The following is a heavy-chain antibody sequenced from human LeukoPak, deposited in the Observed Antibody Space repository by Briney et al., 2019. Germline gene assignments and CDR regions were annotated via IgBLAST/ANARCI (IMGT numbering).Heavy chain of an antibody. D-gene: IGHD2-2*01. Sequence: SESLSLTCTVSGGSISNYYWSWIRQPPGKGLEWVGYIYYSGSTNYNPSLKSRVTISVDTSKNQFSLKLSSVTAADTAVYYCARAPGYCSSTSCLYFQHWGQGTLVTVSS. CDR2: IYYSGST. CDR1: GGSISNYY. CDR3: ARAPGYCSSTSCLYFQH. J-gene: IGHJ1*01. V-gene: IGHV4-59*01.